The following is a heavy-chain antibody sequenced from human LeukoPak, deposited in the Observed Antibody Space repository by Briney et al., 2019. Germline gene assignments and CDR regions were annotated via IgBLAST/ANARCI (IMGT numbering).Heavy chain of an antibody. CDR2: INHSGST. CDR3: ARELYHYVWGIYIDY. V-gene: IGHV4-34*01. D-gene: IGHD3-16*01. CDR1: GGSFSGYY. J-gene: IGHJ4*02. Sequence: SETLSLTCAVYGGSFSGYYWSWIRQPPGKGLEWIGEINHSGSTNYNPSLKSRVTVSVGTSKNHFSLKLSSVTAADTAVYYCARELYHYVWGIYIDYWGQGTLVTVSS.